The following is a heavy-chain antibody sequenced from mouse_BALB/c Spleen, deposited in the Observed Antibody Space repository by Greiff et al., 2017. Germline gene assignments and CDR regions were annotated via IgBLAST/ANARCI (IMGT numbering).Heavy chain of an antibody. CDR2: ISYSGST. Sequence: EVKLVESGPGLVKPSQSLSLTCTVTGYSIPSDYAWNWIRQFPGNQLEWMGYISYSGSTSYNPSLKSRISITRDTSKNQFFLQLNSVTTEDTATYYCARGGYYAAYWGQGNLVTVSA. CDR1: GYSIPSDYA. D-gene: IGHD2-3*01. CDR3: ARGGYYAAY. J-gene: IGHJ3*01. V-gene: IGHV3-2*02.